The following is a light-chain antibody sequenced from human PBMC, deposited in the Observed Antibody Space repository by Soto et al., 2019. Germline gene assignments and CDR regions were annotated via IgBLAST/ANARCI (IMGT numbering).Light chain of an antibody. CDR3: TVWDDSLRGRL. J-gene: IGLJ2*01. Sequence: QSVLTQPPSASGAPGQRVTISCSGGSSKIESNFVYWYQQFPGTAPRLLIYRNNQRPSGVPDRFSGSKSGTSASLAISALRSEDEADYYCTVWDDSLRGRLFGGGTKVTVL. CDR2: RNN. CDR1: SSKIESNF. V-gene: IGLV1-47*01.